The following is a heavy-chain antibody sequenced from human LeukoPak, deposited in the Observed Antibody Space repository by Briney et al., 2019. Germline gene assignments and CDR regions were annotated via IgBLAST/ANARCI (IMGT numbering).Heavy chain of an antibody. D-gene: IGHD2-2*01. J-gene: IGHJ4*02. Sequence: SVKVSCKASGGTFSNYAISWVRQAPGQGLEWMGGIIPLFGTANYAQKFQGRVTMTRNTSISTAYMELSSLRSEDTAVYYCARGGPGYQLLIRWGQGTLVTVSS. V-gene: IGHV1-69*05. CDR2: IIPLFGTA. CDR3: ARGGPGYQLLIR. CDR1: GGTFSNYA.